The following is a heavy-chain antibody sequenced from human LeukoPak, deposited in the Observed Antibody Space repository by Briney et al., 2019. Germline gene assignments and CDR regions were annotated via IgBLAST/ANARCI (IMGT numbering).Heavy chain of an antibody. V-gene: IGHV1-18*01. D-gene: IGHD6-19*01. CDR3: ARDKRVAVAGTYIYYYYMDV. CDR1: GYTFTSYG. J-gene: IGHJ6*03. Sequence: ASVKVSCKASGYTFTSYGISWVRQAPGQGLEWMGWISAYSGNTNYAQKLQGRVTMTTDTSTSTAYMELRSLRSDDTAVYYCARDKRVAVAGTYIYYYYMDVWGNGTTVTISS. CDR2: ISAYSGNT.